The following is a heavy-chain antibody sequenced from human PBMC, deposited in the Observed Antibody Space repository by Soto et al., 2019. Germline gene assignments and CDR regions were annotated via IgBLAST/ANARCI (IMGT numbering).Heavy chain of an antibody. CDR2: ILPSFATA. CDR3: ARSYQRGSSTIFGVQPMDV. V-gene: IGHV1-69*13. CDR1: GGTFSSYA. Sequence: SVKVSCNASGGTFSSYAISWVRQLPGPGLAWMGAILPSFATANYAQQFQGSVTLTADEATSTAYMEVSSVRSEDTAVYYCARSYQRGSSTIFGVQPMDVLGKGTTVAV. D-gene: IGHD3-3*01. J-gene: IGHJ6*03.